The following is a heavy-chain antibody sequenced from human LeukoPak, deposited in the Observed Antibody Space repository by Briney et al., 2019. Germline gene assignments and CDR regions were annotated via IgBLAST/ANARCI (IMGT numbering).Heavy chain of an antibody. CDR3: ARQSGSYYPRPDEYNWFDP. J-gene: IGHJ5*02. D-gene: IGHD1-26*01. CDR2: IFPGDFDT. V-gene: IGHV5-51*01. CDR1: GYSFTSYW. Sequence: PGESLKISCKGSGYSFTSYWIGWVRQMPGKGLEWMGIIFPGDFDTRYSPSFQGQVTISADKSISTAYLQWSSLKASDTAMYYCARQSGSYYPRPDEYNWFDPWGQGTLVTVSS.